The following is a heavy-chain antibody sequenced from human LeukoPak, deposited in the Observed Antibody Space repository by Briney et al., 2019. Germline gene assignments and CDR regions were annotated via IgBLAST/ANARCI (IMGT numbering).Heavy chain of an antibody. CDR3: ARDNWQQQLGNRYFDY. V-gene: IGHV1-46*01. CDR1: GYTFTSYY. D-gene: IGHD6-13*01. Sequence: ASVKVSCKASGYTFTSYYMHWVRQAPGQGLEWMGIINPSGGSTSYAQKFQGRVTMTRDMSTSTVYMELRSLRSDDTAVYYCARDNWQQQLGNRYFDYWGQGTLVTVSS. CDR2: INPSGGST. J-gene: IGHJ4*02.